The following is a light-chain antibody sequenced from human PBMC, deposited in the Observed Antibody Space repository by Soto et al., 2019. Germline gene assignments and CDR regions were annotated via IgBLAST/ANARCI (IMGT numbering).Light chain of an antibody. J-gene: IGKJ5*01. V-gene: IGKV3-11*01. Sequence: EILLTQSPATLSLSPGESATLSCRASQSVGSYLVWYQQKPGQSPRLLIYDASNRANGIPARFSGSGSGTDFTLTISSLESEDFAFYYCQQRSDWHPITFGQGTRLEIK. CDR1: QSVGSY. CDR3: QQRSDWHPIT. CDR2: DAS.